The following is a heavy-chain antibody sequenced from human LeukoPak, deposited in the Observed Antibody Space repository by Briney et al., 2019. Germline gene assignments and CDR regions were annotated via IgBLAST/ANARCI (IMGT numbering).Heavy chain of an antibody. Sequence: SVKVSCKASGGTFSSYAISWVRQAPGQGLEWMGGIIPIFGTANYAQKFQGRVTITADESTSTAYMELRSLRSDDTAVYYCARDRLLATGTTSFYYYGMDVWGQGTTVTVSS. D-gene: IGHD1-1*01. CDR3: ARDRLLATGTTSFYYYGMDV. V-gene: IGHV1-69*13. CDR1: GGTFSSYA. J-gene: IGHJ6*02. CDR2: IIPIFGTA.